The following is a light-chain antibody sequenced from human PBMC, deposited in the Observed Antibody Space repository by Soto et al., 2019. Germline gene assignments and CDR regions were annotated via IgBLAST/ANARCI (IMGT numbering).Light chain of an antibody. J-gene: IGKJ1*01. Sequence: DIQVTPSSSTRSASVGDRVSITCRASQSISTWLAWYQQKPGTAPKVLSYHASNLQSGVPSRFSGSGSGTEFTLTISSLQPDDFATYYCQQYNSYSFGQGTKVDIK. CDR2: HAS. CDR3: QQYNSYS. V-gene: IGKV1-5*01. CDR1: QSISTW.